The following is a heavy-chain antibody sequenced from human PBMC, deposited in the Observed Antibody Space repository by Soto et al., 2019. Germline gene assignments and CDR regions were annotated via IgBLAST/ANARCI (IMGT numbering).Heavy chain of an antibody. D-gene: IGHD1-20*01. CDR2: ISSKAYGGTT. Sequence: LGWAASGVRMGDYARSWVRPATGKGPEWVSFISSKAYGGTTEYAASVKSRFTISRDDSKSIAYLQMNSLKTEDTAVYFCTRDRALPNWNGGCDFWGQGTLGTGSS. V-gene: IGHV3-49*04. CDR1: GVRMGDYA. CDR3: TRDRALPNWNGGCDF. J-gene: IGHJ4*02.